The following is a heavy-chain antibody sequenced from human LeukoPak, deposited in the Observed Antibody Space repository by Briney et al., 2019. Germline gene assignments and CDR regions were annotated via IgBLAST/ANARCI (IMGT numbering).Heavy chain of an antibody. Sequence: SETLSLTCTVSGGSISSYYWSWIRQPPGKGLEWIGYIYYSGSTNYNPSLKSRVTISVDTSKNQFSLKLSSVTAADTAVYYCARGVLVYDLNGYFDLWGRGTLVTVSS. CDR1: GGSISSYY. J-gene: IGHJ2*01. CDR3: ARGVLVYDLNGYFDL. V-gene: IGHV4-59*01. D-gene: IGHD3-3*01. CDR2: IYYSGST.